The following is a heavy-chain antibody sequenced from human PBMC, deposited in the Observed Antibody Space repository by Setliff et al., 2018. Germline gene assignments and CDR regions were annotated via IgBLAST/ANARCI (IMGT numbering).Heavy chain of an antibody. V-gene: IGHV4-39*01. CDR3: ARTGTYRYFDY. CDR1: GFSINSGTHF. J-gene: IGHJ4*02. CDR2: IHYSGNT. Sequence: PSETLSLTCTVSGFSINSGTHFWGWIRQPPGKGLEWIGRIHYSGNTYYNASLKSRVIISVDTAQNQFSLSLSPVTAADTAVYYCARTGTYRYFDYWGQGTLVTSPQ. D-gene: IGHD1-1*01.